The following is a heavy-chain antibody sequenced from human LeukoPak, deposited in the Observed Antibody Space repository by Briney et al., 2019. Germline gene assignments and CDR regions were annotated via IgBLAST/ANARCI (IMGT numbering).Heavy chain of an antibody. CDR3: AAGRRLGELFFDY. V-gene: IGHV1-69*01. J-gene: IGHJ4*02. CDR1: EGTSGGYS. D-gene: IGHD3-10*01. Sequence: SVKVSCKASEGTSGGYSIYWVRQAPGQGLDWVGGINPIFNILYYAQNFQGRVTITADESTNTAYLELDSLKHDDTAVYYCAAGRRLGELFFDYWGQGTLVTVSS. CDR2: INPIFNIL.